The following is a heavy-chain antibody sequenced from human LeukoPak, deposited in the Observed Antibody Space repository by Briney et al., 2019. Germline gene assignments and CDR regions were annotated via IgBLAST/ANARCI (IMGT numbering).Heavy chain of an antibody. D-gene: IGHD6-13*01. CDR3: ARDSSSLYGEYYQH. CDR2: ISYDGSNK. J-gene: IGHJ1*01. CDR1: GFTLSSYA. Sequence: GGSLRLSCAASGFTLSSYAMHWVRQAPAKGLERVAVISYDGSNKYYADSVKGRFTISRDNSKNTLYLQMNSLRAEDTAVYYCARDSSSLYGEYYQHWGQGTLVTVSS. V-gene: IGHV3-30*04.